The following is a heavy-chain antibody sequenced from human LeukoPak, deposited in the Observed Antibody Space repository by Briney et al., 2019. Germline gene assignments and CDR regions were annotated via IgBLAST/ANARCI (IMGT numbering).Heavy chain of an antibody. CDR1: GFTFSNCA. J-gene: IGHJ4*02. V-gene: IGHV3-64*01. D-gene: IGHD6-19*01. CDR2: INSYGSST. CDR3: VRDFNGGWYGLVDY. Sequence: PGGSLRLSCAASGFTFSNCAMHWVRQAPGKGLEYVSAINSYGSSTYYANYVKGRFTISRDNSKNTLYLQMDSLRDEDMAVYYCVRDFNGGWYGLVDYWGQGTLVTVSS.